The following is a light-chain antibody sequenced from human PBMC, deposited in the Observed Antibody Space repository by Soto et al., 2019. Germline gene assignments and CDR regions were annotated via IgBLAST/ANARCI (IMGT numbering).Light chain of an antibody. CDR3: AAWDDSLSVV. J-gene: IGLJ2*01. Sequence: QSVLTQPPSASGTPGQRVTISCSGSSSNIGSNYVYWYQQLPGTATKLLIYRNNQRPSGVPDRFSGSKSGTSASLAISGLRSEDEGDYYCAAWDDSLSVVFGGGTKLAVL. CDR1: SSNIGSNY. V-gene: IGLV1-47*01. CDR2: RNN.